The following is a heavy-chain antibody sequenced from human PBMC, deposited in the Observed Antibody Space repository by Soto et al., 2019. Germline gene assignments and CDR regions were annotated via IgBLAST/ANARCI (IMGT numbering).Heavy chain of an antibody. J-gene: IGHJ5*02. D-gene: IGHD6-13*01. V-gene: IGHV5-51*01. CDR1: GFSFTTYW. CDR2: IYPGSFDYDT. Sequence: PGESLKISCKGSGFSFTTYWIAWVRQMPGRGREWVGIIYPGSFDYDTRYSPSFQGQVTISAAKSISTAYLQWSSLKASDTAMYYCARAVPGIAAAVRFDPWGQGTLVTVSS. CDR3: ARAVPGIAAAVRFDP.